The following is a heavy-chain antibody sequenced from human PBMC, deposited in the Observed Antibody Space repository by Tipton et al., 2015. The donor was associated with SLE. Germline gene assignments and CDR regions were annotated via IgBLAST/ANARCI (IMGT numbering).Heavy chain of an antibody. V-gene: IGHV3-53*05. Sequence: SLRLSCAASGFTVSSNYMHWVRQAPGRGLQWVSIIHSGGSTYYADSVKGRFTISRDNSKNTLYLQMNTLRAEDTAVYYCAKRGGYCSSNGCQRGLDVWGQGTTVTVSS. J-gene: IGHJ6*02. CDR2: IHSGGST. CDR1: GFTVSSNY. CDR3: AKRGGYCSSNGCQRGLDV. D-gene: IGHD2-2*01.